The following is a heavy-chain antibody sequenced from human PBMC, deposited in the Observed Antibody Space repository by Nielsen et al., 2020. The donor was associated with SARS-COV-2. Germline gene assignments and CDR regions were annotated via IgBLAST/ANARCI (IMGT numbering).Heavy chain of an antibody. J-gene: IGHJ4*02. CDR3: ARDALIMPTTMRF. Sequence: SETLSLTCTVSGGSISSGSYYWSWIRQPAGKGLEWIGRIYTSGSTNYNPSLKSRVTISVDTSKNQFSLKLSSVTAADTAVYYCARDALIMPTTMRFWGQGTPVTVSS. D-gene: IGHD3-22*01. V-gene: IGHV4-61*02. CDR2: IYTSGST. CDR1: GGSISSGSYY.